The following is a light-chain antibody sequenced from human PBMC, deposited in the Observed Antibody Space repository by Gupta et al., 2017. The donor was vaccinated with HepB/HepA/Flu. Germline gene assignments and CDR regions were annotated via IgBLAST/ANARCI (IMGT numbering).Light chain of an antibody. V-gene: IGLV4-69*01. J-gene: IGLJ3*02. CDR2: LNSCGSH. CDR1: SGHSTYT. CDR3: QTSGTGYRV. Sequence: VVLPQSPSASASLGASVKLTCTLSSGHSTYTNAWHQQQPEKGPWYLMKLNSCGSHNRGDGSPDRFSGSSSGAGRYLTISSLQSEDEADYDCQTSGTGYRVFGGGTKLTVL.